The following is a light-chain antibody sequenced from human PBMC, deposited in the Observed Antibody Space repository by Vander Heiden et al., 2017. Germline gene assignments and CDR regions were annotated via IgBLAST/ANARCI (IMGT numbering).Light chain of an antibody. V-gene: IGLV2-8*01. J-gene: IGLJ3*02. CDR1: SSDVGTYKY. Sequence: QSALPPPPSASGSPAQSVPISCTGGSSDVGTYKYVSWYQQHPGKAPKLMIYEVSKRPSGVPDRFSGSKSGNTASLTVSGLQAEDEADYYCTSYAGSNNLVFGGGTKLTVL. CDR3: TSYAGSNNLV. CDR2: EVS.